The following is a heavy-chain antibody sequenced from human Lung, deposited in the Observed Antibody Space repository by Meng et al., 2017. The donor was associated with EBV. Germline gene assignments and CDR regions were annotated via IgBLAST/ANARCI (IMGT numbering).Heavy chain of an antibody. Sequence: TLKVSGPPLGKPTHTLTRTVSFPRFSLITRGVGVCWIRQPPGKALEWIALIYWDVDKRYNPSLKSRLTITKDTSKNQVVLTVTNMDPVDTATYYCAHLITARPFDYWGQGTLVTVSS. D-gene: IGHD6-6*01. V-gene: IGHV2-5*02. J-gene: IGHJ4*02. CDR3: AHLITARPFDY. CDR1: RFSLITRGVG. CDR2: IYWDVDK.